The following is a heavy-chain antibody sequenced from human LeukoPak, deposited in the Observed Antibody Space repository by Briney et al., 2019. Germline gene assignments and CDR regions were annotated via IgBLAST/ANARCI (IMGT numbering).Heavy chain of an antibody. V-gene: IGHV1-69*13. J-gene: IGHJ5*02. Sequence: GASVKVSCKASGGTFSCYAISWVRQAPGQGLEWMGGIIPIFGTANYAQKFQGRVTITADESTSTAYMELSSLRSEDTAVYYCARDFHDYGDPNWFDPWGQGTLVTVSS. D-gene: IGHD4-17*01. CDR3: ARDFHDYGDPNWFDP. CDR2: IIPIFGTA. CDR1: GGTFSCYA.